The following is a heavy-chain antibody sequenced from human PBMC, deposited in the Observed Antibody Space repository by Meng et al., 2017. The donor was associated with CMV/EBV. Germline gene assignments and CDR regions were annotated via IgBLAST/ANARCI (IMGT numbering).Heavy chain of an antibody. CDR2: IIPIFGTA. CDR1: FSSYA. CDR3: ARGSIAAAGTVRYYYYGMDV. V-gene: IGHV1-69*05. Sequence: FSSYAISWVRQAPGQGLEWMGGIIPIFGTANYAQKFQGRVTITTDESTSTAYMELSSLRSEDTAVYYCARGSIAAAGTVRYYYYGMDVWGQGTTVTVSS. J-gene: IGHJ6*02. D-gene: IGHD6-13*01.